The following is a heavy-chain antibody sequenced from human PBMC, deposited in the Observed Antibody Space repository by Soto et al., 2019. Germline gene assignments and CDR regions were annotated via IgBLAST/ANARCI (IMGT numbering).Heavy chain of an antibody. J-gene: IGHJ4*02. D-gene: IGHD3-9*01. V-gene: IGHV3-64*01. Sequence: PGGALRLSCAASAFTFSRYAMHWVRQAPEKGLEYVSAISSNGGSTYYANSVKGRFTISRDNSKNTLYLQMGSLRAEDMAVYYCARNYDILTGPIDYWGQGTLVTVSS. CDR3: ARNYDILTGPIDY. CDR1: AFTFSRYA. CDR2: ISSNGGST.